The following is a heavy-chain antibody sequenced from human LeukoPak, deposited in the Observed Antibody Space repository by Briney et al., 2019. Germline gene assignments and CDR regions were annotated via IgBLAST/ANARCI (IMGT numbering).Heavy chain of an antibody. D-gene: IGHD5-18*01. CDR2: INWNSGSI. J-gene: IGHJ4*02. Sequence: GGSLRLSCAASGFTVSSNYMSWVRQAPGKGLEWVSGINWNSGSIGYADPVKGRFTISRDNAKKSLYLQMNSLRIEDTALYYCAKDTFGGTGTPMVCDFWGQGTLVTVSS. CDR1: GFTVSSNY. CDR3: AKDTFGGTGTPMVCDF. V-gene: IGHV3-9*01.